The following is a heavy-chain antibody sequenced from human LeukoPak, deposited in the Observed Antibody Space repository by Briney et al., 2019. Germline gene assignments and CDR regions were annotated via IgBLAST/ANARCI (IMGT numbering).Heavy chain of an antibody. CDR2: FDREDGQT. Sequence: GASVKVSCKVSGFTLSEVSIYWVRQAPGKGLEWMGSFDREDGQTIYAQNFQGRVTMTEESSTDTAYMEVSSLRSEDTGVYYCATDEGAPLRKGEYYMDVWGNGTTVIVSS. CDR3: ATDEGAPLRKGEYYMDV. J-gene: IGHJ6*03. CDR1: GFTLSEVS. V-gene: IGHV1-24*01. D-gene: IGHD3-16*01.